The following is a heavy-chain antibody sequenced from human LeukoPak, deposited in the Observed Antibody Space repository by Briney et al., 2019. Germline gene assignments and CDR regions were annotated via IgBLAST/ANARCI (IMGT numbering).Heavy chain of an antibody. D-gene: IGHD6-6*01. CDR3: ASNRGESSSSAFDY. CDR1: GFTFSSYG. Sequence: PGRSLRLSCAASGFTFSSYGMHWVRQAPGKGLEWVSYISSSGSTIYYADSVKGRFTISRDNAKNSLYLQMNSLRAEDTAVYYCASNRGESSSSAFDYWGQGTLVTVSS. V-gene: IGHV3-48*04. CDR2: ISSSGSTI. J-gene: IGHJ4*02.